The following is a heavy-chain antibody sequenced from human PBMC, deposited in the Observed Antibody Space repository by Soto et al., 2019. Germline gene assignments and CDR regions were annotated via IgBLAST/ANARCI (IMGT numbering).Heavy chain of an antibody. V-gene: IGHV3-30*18. D-gene: IGHD6-19*01. CDR2: VSHDGSAK. J-gene: IGHJ4*02. CDR1: GFTFSDYA. CDR3: AKDGQYSSGWSLLCYFDY. Sequence: GGSLRLSCTASGFTFSDYAMHWVRQAPGKGLEWVAVVSHDGSAKYHADSVKGRFTISRDNSKNTLYLQMNSLRAEDTAVYYCAKDGQYSSGWSLLCYFDYWGQGTLVTVSS.